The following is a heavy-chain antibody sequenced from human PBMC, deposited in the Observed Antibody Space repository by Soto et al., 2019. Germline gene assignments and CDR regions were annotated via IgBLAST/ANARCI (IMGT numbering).Heavy chain of an antibody. CDR1: GGSVSSGSYY. J-gene: IGHJ4*02. V-gene: IGHV4-61*01. CDR2: IYYSGST. Sequence: QVQLQESGPGLVKPWETLSLTCTVSGGSVSSGSYYWSWIRQPPGKGLEWIGYIYYSGSTNYNPSLKSRVTISVDTSKNQFSLKLSSVTAAVTAVYYCERSVVVVAATPFFDYCGQGTLVTVSS. D-gene: IGHD2-15*01. CDR3: ERSVVVVAATPFFDY.